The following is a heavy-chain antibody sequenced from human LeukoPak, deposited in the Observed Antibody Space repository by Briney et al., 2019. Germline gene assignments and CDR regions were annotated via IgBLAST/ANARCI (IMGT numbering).Heavy chain of an antibody. V-gene: IGHV4-38-2*02. Sequence: SETLSLTCTVSGYSISSGYYWGWIRQPPGKGLEWIGSIYHSGSTYYNPSLKSRVTISVDTSKNQFSLKLSSVTAADTAVYYCAREQERIAYYYDSSGYHPWGQGTLVTVSS. CDR3: AREQERIAYYYDSSGYHP. D-gene: IGHD3-22*01. J-gene: IGHJ5*02. CDR2: IYHSGST. CDR1: GYSISSGYY.